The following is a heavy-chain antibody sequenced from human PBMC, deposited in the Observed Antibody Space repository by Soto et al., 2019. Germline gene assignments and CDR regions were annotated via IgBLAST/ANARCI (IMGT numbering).Heavy chain of an antibody. CDR1: GGSIRSPNFS. D-gene: IGHD4-17*01. CDR2: IYYNGTT. V-gene: IGHV4-31*02. J-gene: IGHJ5*02. CDR3: ARSSQSTVTTFDP. Sequence: SETLSLTWTVIGGSIRSPNFSWSWIRQHPGKGPEWIGNIYYNGTTTYSPSLESRLTISLDPSKNQFSLKLSSVTAADTAVYYCARSSQSTVTTFDPWGPGTLVTVSS.